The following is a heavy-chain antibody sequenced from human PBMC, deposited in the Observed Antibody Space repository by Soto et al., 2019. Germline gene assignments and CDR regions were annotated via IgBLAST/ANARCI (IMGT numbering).Heavy chain of an antibody. D-gene: IGHD1-1*01. Sequence: SETLSLTCAVYGGSFSGYYWSWIRQPPGKGLEWIGEINHSGSTNYNPSLKSRVTISVDTSKNQFSLKLSSVTAADTAVYYCARGRVSGTRKFDYWGQGTLVTVSS. CDR1: GGSFSGYY. V-gene: IGHV4-34*01. CDR2: INHSGST. J-gene: IGHJ4*02. CDR3: ARGRVSGTRKFDY.